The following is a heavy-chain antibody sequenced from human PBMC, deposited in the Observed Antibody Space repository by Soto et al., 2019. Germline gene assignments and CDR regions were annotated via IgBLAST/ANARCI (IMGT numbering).Heavy chain of an antibody. D-gene: IGHD6-13*01. CDR2: IYYSGST. Sequence: SETLSLTCTVSGGSISSYYWSWIRQPPGKGLEWIGYIYYSGSTNYNTSLKSRVTRTVDTSMNQFSLKLSSVTAADTAVYYCARTLVGSSWSHDGFDYWGQGTMVTVSS. CDR1: GGSISSYY. J-gene: IGHJ4*03. CDR3: ARTLVGSSWSHDGFDY. V-gene: IGHV4-59*01.